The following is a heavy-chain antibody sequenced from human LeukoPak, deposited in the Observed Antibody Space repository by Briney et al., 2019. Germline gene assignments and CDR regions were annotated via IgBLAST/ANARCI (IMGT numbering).Heavy chain of an antibody. Sequence: GESLKISCKGSGYSFTSYWIAWARHMPGKGLEWMGFIYAGDSDIRYNPSFEGQVSISADTSIDTAYLQWSNLKASDTATYYCARHMDKNKSCCSGSTCYDAFDVWGQGTTVTV. J-gene: IGHJ3*01. CDR1: GYSFTSYW. CDR2: IYAGDSDI. D-gene: IGHD2-15*01. V-gene: IGHV5-51*01. CDR3: ARHMDKNKSCCSGSTCYDAFDV.